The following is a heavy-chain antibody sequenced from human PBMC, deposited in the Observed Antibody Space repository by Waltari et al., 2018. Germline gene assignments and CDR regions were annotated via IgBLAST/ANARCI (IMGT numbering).Heavy chain of an antibody. CDR3: ARDKDPYDFWSGYSLDY. V-gene: IGHV3-21*01. CDR2: ISGVRSSI. CDR1: GFTFSSYS. J-gene: IGHJ4*02. D-gene: IGHD3-3*01. Sequence: EVQLVESGGGLVKPGGALRLSCAASGFTFSSYSMNGVRQAPGKGLGWVSSISGVRSSICYAAAVQVRFTISRDNAKNSLYLQMNSRRAEDTAVYYCARDKDPYDFWSGYSLDYWGQGTLVTVSS.